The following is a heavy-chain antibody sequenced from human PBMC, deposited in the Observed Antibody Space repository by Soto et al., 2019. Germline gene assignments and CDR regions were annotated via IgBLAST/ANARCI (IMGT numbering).Heavy chain of an antibody. CDR2: IWYDGSNK. D-gene: IGHD2-15*01. Sequence: QVQLVESGGGVVQPGRSLRLSCAASGFTFSSYGMHWVRQAPGKGLEWVAVIWYDGSNKYYADSVKGRFTISRDNSKNTLYLQMNGLRAEDTAVYYCARDGRDCSGGSCYLYYYYGMDVWGQGTTVTVSS. CDR1: GFTFSSYG. V-gene: IGHV3-33*01. CDR3: ARDGRDCSGGSCYLYYYYGMDV. J-gene: IGHJ6*02.